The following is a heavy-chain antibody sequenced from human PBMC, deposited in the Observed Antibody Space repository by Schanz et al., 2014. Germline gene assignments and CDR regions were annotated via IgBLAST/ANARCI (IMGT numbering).Heavy chain of an antibody. J-gene: IGHJ4*02. D-gene: IGHD3-10*01. Sequence: EVQLVESGGGLVQPGGSLRLSCAASGFTFGNFFMSWVRQAPGKGLEWVANIRQEGSEKYYVDSVKGRFTVSRDDAKNSLYLQMNSLRVEDTAVYYCARSEMDRGVIWGYWGQGTLVTVSS. CDR3: ARSEMDRGVIWGY. CDR2: IRQEGSEK. CDR1: GFTFGNFF. V-gene: IGHV3-7*01.